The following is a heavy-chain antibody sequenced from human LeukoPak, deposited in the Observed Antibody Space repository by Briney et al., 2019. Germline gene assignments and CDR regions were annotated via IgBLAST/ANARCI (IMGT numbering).Heavy chain of an antibody. CDR3: ARTRGSGSYSPENWFDP. CDR2: IIPIFGTA. V-gene: IGHV1-69*05. J-gene: IGHJ5*02. CDR1: GGTFSSYA. Sequence: SVKVSCKASGGTFSSYAISWVRQAPGQGLEWMGRIIPIFGTANYAQKFQGRVTITTDESPSTAYMELSSLRSEDTAVYYCARTRGSGSYSPENWFDPCGQGTLVTVSS. D-gene: IGHD1-26*01.